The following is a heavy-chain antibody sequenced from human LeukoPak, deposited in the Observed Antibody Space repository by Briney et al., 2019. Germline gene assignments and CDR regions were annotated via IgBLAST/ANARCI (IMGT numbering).Heavy chain of an antibody. CDR2: MNPNSGNT. CDR3: ARSVVLSDYYYYGMDV. J-gene: IGHJ6*02. CDR1: GYTFTSYD. Sequence: ASVKVSCKASGYTFTSYDINWVRQATGQGLEWMGWMNPNSGNTGYAQKFQGRVTMTRNTSISTAYMELSSLRSEDTAVYYCARSVVLSDYYYYGMDVWGQGTTVTVSS. V-gene: IGHV1-8*01. D-gene: IGHD2-15*01.